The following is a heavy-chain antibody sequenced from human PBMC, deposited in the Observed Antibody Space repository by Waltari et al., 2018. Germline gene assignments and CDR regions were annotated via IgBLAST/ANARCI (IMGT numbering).Heavy chain of an antibody. CDR1: GFPFGGAW. CDR2: IRSKTDGGTT. J-gene: IGHJ4*02. CDR3: AYRYSDNGK. V-gene: IGHV3-15*01. D-gene: IGHD5-12*01. Sequence: EVQLVESGGGLGKPGDSLSLSCEASGFPFGGAWLNWVRQAPGKGLEWVGRIRSKTDGGTTDYAAPVRGRFTISRDDSKNTLSLQMDSLKAEDTAVYYCAYRYSDNGKWGQGTLVTVSS.